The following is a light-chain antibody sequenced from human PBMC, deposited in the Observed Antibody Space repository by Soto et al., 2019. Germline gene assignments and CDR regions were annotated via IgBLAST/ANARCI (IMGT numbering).Light chain of an antibody. Sequence: QSALTQPASVSGSPGQSITISCTGTASDIGGYNYVSWYQQYPGKAPKLIIFEVSNRPSGVSNRFSGSKSGNTASLTISGLQAEDESDYYCSSYRSGSSPGVFGTGTKLTV. J-gene: IGLJ1*01. CDR1: ASDIGGYNY. CDR2: EVS. V-gene: IGLV2-14*01. CDR3: SSYRSGSSPGV.